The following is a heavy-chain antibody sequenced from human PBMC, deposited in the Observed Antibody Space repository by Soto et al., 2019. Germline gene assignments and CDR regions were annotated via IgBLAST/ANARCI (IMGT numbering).Heavy chain of an antibody. CDR1: GYTFTYFY. CDR2: INPKNGGT. Sequence: ASVKVSCKTSGYTFTYFYIHWVRLAPGQGLEWMGWINPKNGGTSHAQKFQGRVAMTRDTSISTVYMELNSLTSDDRGIYYCARRDSSGSLDFWGQGTLVTVSS. CDR3: ARRDSSGSLDF. J-gene: IGHJ4*02. D-gene: IGHD5-18*01. V-gene: IGHV1-2*02.